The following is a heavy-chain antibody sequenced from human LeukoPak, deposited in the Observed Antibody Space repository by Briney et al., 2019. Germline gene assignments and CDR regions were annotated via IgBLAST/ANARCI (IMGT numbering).Heavy chain of an antibody. Sequence: GGSLRLSCAASGFTFSSYSTNWVRQAPGKGLEWVSYISSSSSTIYYADSVKGRFTISRDNAKNSLYPQMNSLRAEDTAVYYCARGLRVAAAGLDYWGQGTLVTVSS. CDR3: ARGLRVAAAGLDY. CDR1: GFTFSSYS. D-gene: IGHD6-13*01. J-gene: IGHJ4*02. V-gene: IGHV3-48*04. CDR2: ISSSSSTI.